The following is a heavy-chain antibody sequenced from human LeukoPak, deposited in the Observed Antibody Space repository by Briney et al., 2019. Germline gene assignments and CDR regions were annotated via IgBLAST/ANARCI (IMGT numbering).Heavy chain of an antibody. Sequence: GGSLRLSCAASGFTFSSYWMSWVRQAPGKGLEWVANIKQDGSEKYYADSVKGRFTISRDNAKNSLYLQMNSLRAEDTAVYYCAREREYYYDSSGYGPAVYWGQGTLVTVSS. CDR2: IKQDGSEK. J-gene: IGHJ4*02. CDR1: GFTFSSYW. CDR3: AREREYYYDSSGYGPAVY. D-gene: IGHD3-22*01. V-gene: IGHV3-7*01.